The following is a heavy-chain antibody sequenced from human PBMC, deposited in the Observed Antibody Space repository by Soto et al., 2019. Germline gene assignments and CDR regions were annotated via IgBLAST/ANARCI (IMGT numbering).Heavy chain of an antibody. J-gene: IGHJ4*02. V-gene: IGHV4-30-4*08. CDR2: VYHSGST. CDR3: ARLPDYYDNRGSLRGFYFDY. Sequence: SETLSLTCTVSGDSISSGDFYWSWIRQPPGKGPEWFGYVYHSGSTFFNPSLKSRLTISVDTTTTQFCLKVGPVTAADTAVYYCARLPDYYDNRGSLRGFYFDYWGEGAPVTVSS. CDR1: GDSISSGDFY. D-gene: IGHD3-22*01.